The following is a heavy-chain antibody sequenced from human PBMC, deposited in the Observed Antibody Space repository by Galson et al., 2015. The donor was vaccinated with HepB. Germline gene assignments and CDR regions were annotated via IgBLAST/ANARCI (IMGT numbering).Heavy chain of an antibody. CDR2: ISGRHGTT. D-gene: IGHD6-6*01. V-gene: IGHV3-23*01. J-gene: IGHJ4*02. Sequence: SLRLSCAASGFTFNYYAMYWVRQAPGKGLEWVSGISGRHGTTYYADSVRGRFTISRDNSKNTLFLQMNSLRAEDTALYYCARGAYSSSSYFDSWGQGALVTVSS. CDR3: ARGAYSSSSYFDS. CDR1: GFTFNYYA.